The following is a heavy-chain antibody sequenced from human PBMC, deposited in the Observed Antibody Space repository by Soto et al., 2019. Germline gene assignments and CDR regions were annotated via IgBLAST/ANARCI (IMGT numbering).Heavy chain of an antibody. J-gene: IGHJ4*02. D-gene: IGHD3-10*01. V-gene: IGHV1-24*01. Sequence: GASVKVSCKVSGYTLTELSMQWVRQAPGKGLEWMGGFDPEDGETIYAQKLQGRVTMTEDTSTDTAYMELSSLRSEDTAVYYCATGYYYGSGSYYQPPYYFDYWGQGTLVTVSS. CDR1: GYTLTELS. CDR2: FDPEDGET. CDR3: ATGYYYGSGSYYQPPYYFDY.